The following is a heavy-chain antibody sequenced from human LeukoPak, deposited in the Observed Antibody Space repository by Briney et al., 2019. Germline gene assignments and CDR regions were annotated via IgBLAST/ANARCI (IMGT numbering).Heavy chain of an antibody. J-gene: IGHJ6*03. CDR2: IHYSGST. CDR1: GGSISSYY. V-gene: IGHV4-59*12. Sequence: SETLSLTCTVSGGSISSYYWSWIRQPPGKGLEWIGSIHYSGSTNYNPSLKSRVTISVDTSKNQFSLKLNSVTAADTAVYYCARGYCSGGSCYSYYYYNYMDVWGKGTTVTVSS. D-gene: IGHD2-15*01. CDR3: ARGYCSGGSCYSYYYYNYMDV.